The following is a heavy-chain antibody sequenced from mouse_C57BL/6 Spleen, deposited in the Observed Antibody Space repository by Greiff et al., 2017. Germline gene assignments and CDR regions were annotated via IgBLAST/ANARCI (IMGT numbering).Heavy chain of an antibody. CDR3: ARWDYGIPFAY. V-gene: IGHV1-81*01. J-gene: IGHJ3*01. CDR2: IYPRSGNT. CDR1: GYTFTSYG. D-gene: IGHD2-1*01. Sequence: VQLQQSGAELARPGASVKLSCKASGYTFTSYGISWVKQRTGQGLEWIGEIYPRSGNTYYNEKFKGKATLTADKSTSTAYMELRSLTSEDSAVYFCARWDYGIPFAYWGQGTLVTVSA.